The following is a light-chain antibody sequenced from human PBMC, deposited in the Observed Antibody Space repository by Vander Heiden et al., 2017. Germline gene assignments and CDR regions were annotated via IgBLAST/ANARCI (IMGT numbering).Light chain of an antibody. J-gene: IGLJ2*01. CDR1: EVGGKY. CDR2: QDR. V-gene: IGLV3-1*01. Sequence: SYELTQPPPAAVSPGQTAGRTSSGEEVGGKYAGRYQQKPGQSPVLVIYQDRKRPSGIPERFSGANSGNTATMTIGGTQAMDEADYYCQAWNSSTVVFGGGTKLTVL. CDR3: QAWNSSTVV.